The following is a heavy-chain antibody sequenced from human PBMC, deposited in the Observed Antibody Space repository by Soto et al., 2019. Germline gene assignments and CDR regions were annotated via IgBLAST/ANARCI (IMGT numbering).Heavy chain of an antibody. CDR3: ARASRQLVYFDY. D-gene: IGHD6-13*01. Sequence: QVQLVESGGGVVQPGRSLRLSCAASGFTFSTCGMHWVRQAPGKGLEWVAVIWYDGSNKYYADSMKGRFTISRDNSKNTLYLQMNSLRAEDTAVYYCARASRQLVYFDYWGQGTLVTVSS. CDR2: IWYDGSNK. CDR1: GFTFSTCG. V-gene: IGHV3-33*01. J-gene: IGHJ4*02.